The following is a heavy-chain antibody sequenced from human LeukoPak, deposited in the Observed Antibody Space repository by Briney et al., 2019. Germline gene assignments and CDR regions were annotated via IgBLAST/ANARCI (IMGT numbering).Heavy chain of an antibody. J-gene: IGHJ4*02. CDR3: AKPGSSRGIAGRRPAKYYFDY. CDR1: GYTFTSYY. D-gene: IGHD6-6*01. V-gene: IGHV1-46*01. CDR2: INPSGGST. Sequence: ASVKVSCKASGYTFTSYYMHWVRQAPGQGLEWMGIINPSGGSTSYAQKFQGRVTITADKSTSTAYMELSSLRSEDTAVYYCAKPGSSRGIAGRRPAKYYFDYWGQGTLVTVSS.